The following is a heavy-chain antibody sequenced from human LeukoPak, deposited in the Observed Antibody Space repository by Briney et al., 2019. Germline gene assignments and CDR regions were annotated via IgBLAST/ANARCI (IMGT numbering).Heavy chain of an antibody. D-gene: IGHD3-10*01. CDR2: ISYSGNT. V-gene: IGHV4-34*01. CDR1: GGSFSTYY. CDR3: ARQLRDAFDI. J-gene: IGHJ3*02. Sequence: PSATLSLTCAVYGGSFSTYYWTWIRQPPGKGLEWIAEISYSGNTNYNPSLKSRVTIGTSKNQFSLKLSSVTAADTAVYYCARQLRDAFDIWGQGTMVTVSS.